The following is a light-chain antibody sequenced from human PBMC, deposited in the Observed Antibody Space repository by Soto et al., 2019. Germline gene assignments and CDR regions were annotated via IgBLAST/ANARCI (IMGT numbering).Light chain of an antibody. CDR2: GAS. CDR3: QQYGSSPPWT. Sequence: EIVLTQSPGTLSLSPGERATLSCRASQSVSSSYLAWYQQKPGQAPRLLIYGASSRATGIPDRFSGSGSGTDFTLTISRLEPEDFAEYYCQQYGSSPPWTFGQGTKVDI. CDR1: QSVSSSY. J-gene: IGKJ1*01. V-gene: IGKV3-20*01.